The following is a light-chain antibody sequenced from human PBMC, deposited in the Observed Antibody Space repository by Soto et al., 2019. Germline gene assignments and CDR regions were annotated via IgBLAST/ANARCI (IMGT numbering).Light chain of an antibody. Sequence: QSALTQPASVSGSPGQSITISCTGTSTDVGSYNLVSWYQHHPGIAPKLMIYDVIKRPSGVSNRFSGSKSGNTASLTISGLQAEDEADYYCCSYASSTSPYVLGTGTKLTVL. CDR1: STDVGSYNL. CDR3: CSYASSTSPYV. J-gene: IGLJ1*01. V-gene: IGLV2-23*02. CDR2: DVI.